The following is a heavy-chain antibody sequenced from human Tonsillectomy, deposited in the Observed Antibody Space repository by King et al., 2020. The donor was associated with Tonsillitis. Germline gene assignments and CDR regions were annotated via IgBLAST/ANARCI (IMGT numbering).Heavy chain of an antibody. J-gene: IGHJ6*03. D-gene: IGHD2-8*01. CDR1: GDSISNSAYY. Sequence: QLQESGPGLVKPSETLSLTCTVSGDSISNSAYYWAWFRQPPGKGLEWIGSISYSGSTSYNPSLKSRVTLSVDTSQNQFSLSVRSLGVADTAVYYCATRPRCTTGACYQWYDYYVDVWGKGATVNVSS. CDR2: ISYSGST. V-gene: IGHV4-39*01. CDR3: ATRPRCTTGACYQWYDYYVDV.